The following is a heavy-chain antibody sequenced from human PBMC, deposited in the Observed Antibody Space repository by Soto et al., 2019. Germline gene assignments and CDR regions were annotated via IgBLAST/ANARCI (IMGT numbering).Heavy chain of an antibody. CDR2: IIPIFGTA. V-gene: IGHV1-69*01. CDR3: TRGVSGGRGWYANFEY. D-gene: IGHD6-19*01. Sequence: QVQLVQSGAEVKKPGSSVKVSCKASGGTFSNYAVTWVRQAPGQGLEWMGGIIPIFGTANYAQKFQGRVTITADESTSAAYMELRSLRSDDTAVYYCTRGVSGGRGWYANFEYRGPGVLVTVSS. CDR1: GGTFSNYA. J-gene: IGHJ4*02.